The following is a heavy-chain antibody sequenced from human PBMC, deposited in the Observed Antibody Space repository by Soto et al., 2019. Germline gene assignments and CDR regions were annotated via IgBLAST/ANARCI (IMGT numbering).Heavy chain of an antibody. V-gene: IGHV4-34*01. D-gene: IGHD1-1*01. CDR3: ARDLRDLYNWKLRNTYYYYYGMDV. CDR2: INHSGST. J-gene: IGHJ6*02. Sequence: SETLSLTCAVYGGSFSGYYWSWIRQPPGKGLEWIGEINHSGSTNYNPSLKSRVTISVDTSKNQFSLKLSSVTAADTAVYYCARDLRDLYNWKLRNTYYYYYGMDVWGQGTTVTVSS. CDR1: GGSFSGYY.